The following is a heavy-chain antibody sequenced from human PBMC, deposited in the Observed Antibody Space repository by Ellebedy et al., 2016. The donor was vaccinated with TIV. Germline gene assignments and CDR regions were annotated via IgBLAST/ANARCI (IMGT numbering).Heavy chain of an antibody. V-gene: IGHV3-48*02. J-gene: IGHJ4*02. D-gene: IGHD2-2*01. Sequence: GGSLRLSXAASGFTFNNFAIHWVRQAPGKGLQWVSYIDSSGSTIYYADSVKGRFTISRDNAKNSLYLQMSSLRDEDTAVYYCVRGGYCSGTSCYGTYFWGQGTLVTVSS. CDR2: IDSSGSTI. CDR3: VRGGYCSGTSCYGTYF. CDR1: GFTFNNFA.